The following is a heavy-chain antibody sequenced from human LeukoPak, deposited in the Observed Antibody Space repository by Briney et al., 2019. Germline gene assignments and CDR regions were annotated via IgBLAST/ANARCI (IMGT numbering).Heavy chain of an antibody. Sequence: ASVKVSCKASGYTFTGYYMHWVRQAPGQGLEWMGRINPNSGGTNYAQKFQGRVPMTRDTSISTAYMELSRLRSDDTAVYYCARGREYSSSWRVLELDFDYWGQGTLVTVSS. CDR3: ARGREYSSSWRVLELDFDY. CDR2: INPNSGGT. V-gene: IGHV1-2*06. J-gene: IGHJ4*02. CDR1: GYTFTGYY. D-gene: IGHD6-13*01.